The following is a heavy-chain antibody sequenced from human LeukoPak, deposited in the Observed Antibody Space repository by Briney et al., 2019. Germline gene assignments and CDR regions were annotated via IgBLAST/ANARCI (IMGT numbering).Heavy chain of an antibody. CDR2: IYTSGST. J-gene: IGHJ6*04. V-gene: IGHV4-61*02. Sequence: SQTLSLTCTVSGGSISSGSYYWSWIRQPAGKGLEWIGRIYTSGSTNYNPSLKSRVTISVDTSKNQFSLKLSSVTAADTAVYYCARYDLRITIFGEAPDVWGKGTTVTVSS. D-gene: IGHD3-3*01. CDR1: GGSISSGSYY. CDR3: ARYDLRITIFGEAPDV.